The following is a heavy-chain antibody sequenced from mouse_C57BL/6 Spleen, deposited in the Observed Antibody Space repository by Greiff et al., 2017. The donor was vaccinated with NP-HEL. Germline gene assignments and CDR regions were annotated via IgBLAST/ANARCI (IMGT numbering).Heavy chain of an antibody. CDR1: GYTFTTYP. J-gene: IGHJ3*01. CDR2: FHPYNDDT. D-gene: IGHD2-4*01. V-gene: IGHV1-47*01. CDR3: ARGDYDVGWFAY. Sequence: VKLMESGAELVKPGASVKMSCKASGYTFTTYPIEWMKQNHGKSLEWIGNFHPYNDDTKYNEKFKGKATLTVEKSSSTVYLELSRLTSDDSAVYYCARGDYDVGWFAYWGQGTLVTVSA.